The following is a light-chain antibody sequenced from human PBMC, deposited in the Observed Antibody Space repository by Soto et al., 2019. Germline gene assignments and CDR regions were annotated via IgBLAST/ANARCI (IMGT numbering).Light chain of an antibody. Sequence: DIQMTQSPSSLSASVGDRVTITCRASQSISSYLNWYQHKPGKAPKLLIYAASSLQTGVPSRFSGSRSGTDFALTISSLQRDDFATYSCQQTDSFPRTFGQGTKVEMK. V-gene: IGKV1-39*01. CDR3: QQTDSFPRT. CDR2: AAS. CDR1: QSISSY. J-gene: IGKJ1*01.